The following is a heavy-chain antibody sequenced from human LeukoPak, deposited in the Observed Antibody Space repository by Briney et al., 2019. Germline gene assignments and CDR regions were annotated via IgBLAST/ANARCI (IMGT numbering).Heavy chain of an antibody. D-gene: IGHD5-24*01. J-gene: IGHJ4*02. V-gene: IGHV4-59*01. CDR2: IYYSGST. CDR1: GGSISSYY. Sequence: PSETLSLTCTVSGGSISSYYWSWIRQPPGKGLEWIGYIYYSGSTNYNPSLKSRVTISVDTSKNQFSLKLSSVTAADTAVYYCARGLEMPYRGLFDYWGQGTLVTVSS. CDR3: ARGLEMPYRGLFDY.